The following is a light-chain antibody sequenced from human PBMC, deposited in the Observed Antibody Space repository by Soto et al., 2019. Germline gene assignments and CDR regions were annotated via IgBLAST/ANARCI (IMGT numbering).Light chain of an antibody. CDR1: QSVSNNY. CDR3: QQHISWPLT. CDR2: GAS. J-gene: IGKJ4*01. Sequence: EIVLTQSPGTLSLSPGERATLSCRASQSVSNNYLAWYQQKPGQAPRLLIYGASTRATGIPTRFSGSGSGTDFTLTISNLEPEDFAVYYCQQHISWPLTFGGGTKVDI. V-gene: IGKV3-11*01.